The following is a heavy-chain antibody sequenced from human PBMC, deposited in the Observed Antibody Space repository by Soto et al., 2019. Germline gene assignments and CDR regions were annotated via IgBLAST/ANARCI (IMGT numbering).Heavy chain of an antibody. V-gene: IGHV3-23*01. Sequence: PGGSLILSCAASGFTFSSFALSWVRQAPGRGLEWVSAITGSGDGTDYADSVKGRFTISRDNSKNTLYLQMNSLRAEDTAVYYCAGPGYSSQDYWGQGALVTVSS. CDR2: ITGSGDGT. CDR1: GFTFSSFA. J-gene: IGHJ4*02. D-gene: IGHD5-18*01. CDR3: AGPGYSSQDY.